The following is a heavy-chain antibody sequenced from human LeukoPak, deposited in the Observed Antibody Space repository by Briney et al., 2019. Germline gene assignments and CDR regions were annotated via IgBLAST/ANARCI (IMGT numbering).Heavy chain of an antibody. CDR1: VGFISSYY. V-gene: IGHV4-4*07. D-gene: IGHD4-23*01. CDR3: ARPAYGGGPDAFDI. J-gene: IGHJ3*02. CDR2: IYITGST. Sequence: LSATLSLTCTVSVGFISSYYWRWIRPPAGKGLEWIGRIYITGSTNYNPSLKSRVTMSVDTSKNQFSLKLISMTAADTAVYYCARPAYGGGPDAFDIWGQGTMVTVSS.